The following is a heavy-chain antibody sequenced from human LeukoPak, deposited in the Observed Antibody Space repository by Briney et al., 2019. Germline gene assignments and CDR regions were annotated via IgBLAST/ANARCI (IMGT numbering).Heavy chain of an antibody. Sequence: GGSLRLSCVASGFPFSSYWMTWVRQAPGKGPEWVANIKQDGSKKSYVDSVKGRFTISRDNAKNSLYLQTNSLRAEDTAIYYCTRVGYIDEGIDYWGQGTLVTVSS. CDR1: GFPFSSYW. V-gene: IGHV3-7*04. D-gene: IGHD5-24*01. CDR3: TRVGYIDEGIDY. CDR2: IKQDGSKK. J-gene: IGHJ4*02.